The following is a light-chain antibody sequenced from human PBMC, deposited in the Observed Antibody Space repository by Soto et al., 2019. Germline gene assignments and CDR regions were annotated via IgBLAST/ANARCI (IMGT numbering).Light chain of an antibody. CDR3: LQNNRSPWT. CDR2: AAS. V-gene: IGKV1-27*01. J-gene: IGKJ1*01. Sequence: DIRMTQSPSSLSASVGDRVTITCRASQSISNYLAWYQQKPGKVPKLLIYAASTLQSGVPSRFSGSGSGIEFTLTISSLQPEDFATYYCLQNNRSPWTFGQGTKVDI. CDR1: QSISNY.